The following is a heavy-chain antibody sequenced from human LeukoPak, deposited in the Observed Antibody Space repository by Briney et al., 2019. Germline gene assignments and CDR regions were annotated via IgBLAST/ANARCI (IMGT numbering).Heavy chain of an antibody. J-gene: IGHJ3*02. CDR1: GFTFSSYA. D-gene: IGHD6-13*01. CDR2: ISGSGGST. Sequence: PGGSLRLSCAASGFTFSSYAMSWVRQAPGKGLEWVSAISGSGGSTYYADSVKGRFTISRDNSKNTLYLQMNSLRAEDTAVYYCARARRQQLVWHAFDIWGQGTMVTVSS. CDR3: ARARRQQLVWHAFDI. V-gene: IGHV3-23*01.